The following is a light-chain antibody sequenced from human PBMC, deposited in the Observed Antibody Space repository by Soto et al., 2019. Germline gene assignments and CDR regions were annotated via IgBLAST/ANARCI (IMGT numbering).Light chain of an antibody. CDR1: QSVSSNY. J-gene: IGKJ3*01. CDR2: GAS. Sequence: EIVLTQSPGTLSWSPGERATLSCRASQSVSSNYLAWYQQKPGQPPRLLIYGASSRANGIPDRFSGSGSGTDFTLTINSLEPEGFGVYYCQQYATSARLTFGRGTKVDI. CDR3: QQYATSARLT. V-gene: IGKV3-20*01.